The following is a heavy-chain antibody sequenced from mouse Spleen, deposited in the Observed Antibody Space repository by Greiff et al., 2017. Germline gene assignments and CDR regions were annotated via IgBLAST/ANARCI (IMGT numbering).Heavy chain of an antibody. Sequence: EVQLVESGGGLVKPGGSLKLSCAASGFTFSSYAMSWVRQTPEKRLEWVATISSGGSYTYFPDSVKGRFTISRDNAQHTLYLQMSSLRAEDTAIYYCARVGYAMDCWGQGTSVTVSS. CDR3: ARVGYAMDC. CDR1: GFTFSSYA. CDR2: ISSGGSYT. V-gene: IGHV5-9-3*01. J-gene: IGHJ4*01. D-gene: IGHD1-1*02.